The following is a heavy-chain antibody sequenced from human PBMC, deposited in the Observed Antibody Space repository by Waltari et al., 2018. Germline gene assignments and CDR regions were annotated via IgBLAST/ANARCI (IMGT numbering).Heavy chain of an antibody. CDR2: VDPEDGET. V-gene: IGHV1-69-2*01. J-gene: IGHJ4*02. D-gene: IGHD3-10*01. CDR1: GYTFTDYY. CDR3: ATDCSNYYGSGSYYMVDY. Sequence: EVQLVQSGAEVKKPGATVKISCKASGYTFTDYYMHWVQQAPGKGLEWMGRVDPEDGETIYAEKFQGRVTITADTSTDTAYMELSSLRSEDTAVYYCATDCSNYYGSGSYYMVDYWGQGTLVTVSS.